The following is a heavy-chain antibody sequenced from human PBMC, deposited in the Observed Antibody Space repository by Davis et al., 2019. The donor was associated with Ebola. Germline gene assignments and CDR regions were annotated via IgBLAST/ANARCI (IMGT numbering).Heavy chain of an antibody. Sequence: PSETLSLTCTVSGVSISRHYWSWIRQPPGKRLEWIGSIYYTGSAYYNSSLASRATISVDTSKNQFSLKLTSVTAADTAMYYCSERGSSFWGQGTLVTVSS. V-gene: IGHV4-59*03. CDR2: IYYTGSA. CDR3: SERGSSF. D-gene: IGHD3-10*01. CDR1: GVSISRHY. J-gene: IGHJ4*02.